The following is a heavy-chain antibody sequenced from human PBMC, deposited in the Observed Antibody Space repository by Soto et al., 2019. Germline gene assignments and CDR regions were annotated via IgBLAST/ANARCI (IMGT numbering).Heavy chain of an antibody. Sequence: GGSLRLSCAASGFTFRNFGMHWVRQAPGKGLEWVAVISYDGTNKYYADSVKGRFTISRDNSKNTLYLQINSLRAEDTAVYYCAKAVPPFVVVTASDYWGQGTLVTAPQ. J-gene: IGHJ4*02. CDR3: AKAVPPFVVVTASDY. V-gene: IGHV3-30*18. D-gene: IGHD2-21*02. CDR2: ISYDGTNK. CDR1: GFTFRNFG.